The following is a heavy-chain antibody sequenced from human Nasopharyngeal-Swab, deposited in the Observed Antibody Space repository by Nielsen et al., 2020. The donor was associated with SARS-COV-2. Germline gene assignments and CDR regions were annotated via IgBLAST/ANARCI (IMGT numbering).Heavy chain of an antibody. CDR1: GYTFTSYG. Sequence: ASVKVSCRASGYTFTSYGISWVRQAPGQGLEWMGWISAYNGNTNYAQKLQGRVTMTTDTSTSTAYMELRSLRSDDTAVYHCARDLPSAQYYDFWSGYFYYYYGMDVWGQGTTVTVSS. CDR3: ARDLPSAQYYDFWSGYFYYYYGMDV. J-gene: IGHJ6*02. V-gene: IGHV1-18*01. CDR2: ISAYNGNT. D-gene: IGHD3-3*01.